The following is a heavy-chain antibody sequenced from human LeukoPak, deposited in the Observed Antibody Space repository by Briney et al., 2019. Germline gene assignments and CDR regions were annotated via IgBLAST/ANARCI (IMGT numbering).Heavy chain of an antibody. D-gene: IGHD3-10*01. CDR2: MNPNSGNT. CDR1: GYTFTSYD. V-gene: IGHV1-8*01. J-gene: IGHJ4*02. Sequence: ASVKVSCKASGYTFTSYDINGVRQATGQGVEWRGWMNPNSGNTGYAQKFQGRVTMTRNTSISTAYMELSSLRSEVTAVYYCARHLLCFGELAYDYWVQGTLLTVSS. CDR3: ARHLLCFGELAYDY.